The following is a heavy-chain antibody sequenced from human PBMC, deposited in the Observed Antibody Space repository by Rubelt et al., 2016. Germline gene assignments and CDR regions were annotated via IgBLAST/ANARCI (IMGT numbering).Heavy chain of an antibody. J-gene: IGHJ6*02. V-gene: IGHV3-21*01. D-gene: IGHD4-17*01. CDR2: IIISSSFI. Sequence: GEGLEWVSSIIISSSFIYYADSVKGRFTISRDNAKKSLYLQMNSLRAEDTAVYYCARMMSMTTVTTSYYYGMDVWGQGTTVTVSS. CDR3: ARMMSMTTVTTSYYYGMDV.